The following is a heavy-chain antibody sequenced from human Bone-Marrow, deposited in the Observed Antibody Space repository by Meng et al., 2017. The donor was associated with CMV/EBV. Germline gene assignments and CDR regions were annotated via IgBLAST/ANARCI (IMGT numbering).Heavy chain of an antibody. CDR2: ISAYNGNT. V-gene: IGHV1-18*01. J-gene: IGHJ4*02. D-gene: IGHD3-10*01. CDR3: ARDGPFGELFLYFDY. Sequence: QGHLGQCGAEVKKPGASVKVSCKASGYTFTCYGISWVRQAPGQGLEWMGWISAYNGNTNYAQKLQGRVTMTTDTSTSTAYMVLRSLRSDDTAVYYCARDGPFGELFLYFDYWGQGTLVTVSS. CDR1: GYTFTCYG.